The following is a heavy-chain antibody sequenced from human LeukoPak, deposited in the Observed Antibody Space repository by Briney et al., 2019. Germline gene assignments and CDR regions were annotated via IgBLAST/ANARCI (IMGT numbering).Heavy chain of an antibody. CDR1: GYTFTDYN. CDR3: ARDFDWVFDL. Sequence: ASVKVSCKASGYTFTDYNFSWVRQAPGQGLEWMGWISTYNGNTKYAQNLQGRVTMTTDTSTSTAYMELRSLRSDDTAVYYCARDFDWVFDLWGRGTLVTVPS. J-gene: IGHJ2*01. CDR2: ISTYNGNT. V-gene: IGHV1-18*01. D-gene: IGHD3-9*01.